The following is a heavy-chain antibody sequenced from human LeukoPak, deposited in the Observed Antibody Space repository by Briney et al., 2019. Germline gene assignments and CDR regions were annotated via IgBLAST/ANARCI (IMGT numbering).Heavy chain of an antibody. V-gene: IGHV4-38-2*02. CDR2: IYHGGST. Sequence: SETLPLTCTVSNYSISTGYYWGWIRQSPGEGLEWIGSIYHGGSTYYNPSLRSRVIVSVDTSKNHFSLRMRSVTAADTAVYYCARVAQNLERIAVAGTSEWRANWYFDLWGRGTLVTVSS. J-gene: IGHJ2*01. D-gene: IGHD6-19*01. CDR1: NYSISTGYY. CDR3: ARVAQNLERIAVAGTSEWRANWYFDL.